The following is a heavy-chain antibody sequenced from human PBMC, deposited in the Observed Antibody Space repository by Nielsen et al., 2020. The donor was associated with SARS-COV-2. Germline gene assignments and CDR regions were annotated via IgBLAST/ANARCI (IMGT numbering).Heavy chain of an antibody. CDR2: IYFTGTT. V-gene: IGHV4-31*02. CDR3: VREGGAVTYEP. Sequence: WIRQPPGKGLEWVGHIYFTGTTFYNLSLKSRVTISMDSSKNQFSLKLRSVTDADTAVYYCVREGGAVTYEPWGQGTLVTVSS. J-gene: IGHJ5*02. D-gene: IGHD4-17*01.